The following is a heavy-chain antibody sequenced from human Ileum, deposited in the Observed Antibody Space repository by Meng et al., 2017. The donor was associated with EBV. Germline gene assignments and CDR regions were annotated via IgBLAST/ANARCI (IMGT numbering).Heavy chain of an antibody. CDR1: GFSLSTNGVG. D-gene: IGHD3-16*01. CDR2: IYYDDYQ. Sequence: QIHLTEPGPPLVKPTQTLTLTCSFAGFSLSTNGVGVGWIRQPPGKALEWLALIYYDDYQRYIPTLTPRLTITRVTSKSQVVLAMTNMDPVDTATYYCAHKPSGEDLFDYWGQGTLVTVSS. V-gene: IGHV2-5*02. CDR3: AHKPSGEDLFDY. J-gene: IGHJ4*02.